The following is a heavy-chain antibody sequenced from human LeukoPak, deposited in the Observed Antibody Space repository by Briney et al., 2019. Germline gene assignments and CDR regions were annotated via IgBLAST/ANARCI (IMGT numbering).Heavy chain of an antibody. D-gene: IGHD3-22*01. J-gene: IGHJ4*02. CDR3: ARRGPYYYDSSGYYLDY. CDR1: GFTFSSYA. V-gene: IGHV3-7*01. Sequence: GGSLRLSCAASGFTFSSYAMSWVRQAPGKGLEWVANIKQDGSEKYYVDSVKGRFTISRDNAKNSLHLQMNSLRAEDTAVYYCARRGPYYYDSSGYYLDYWGQGTLVTVSS. CDR2: IKQDGSEK.